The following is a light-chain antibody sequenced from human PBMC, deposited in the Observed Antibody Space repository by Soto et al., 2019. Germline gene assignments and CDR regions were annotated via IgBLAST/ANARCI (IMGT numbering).Light chain of an antibody. J-gene: IGKJ2*01. CDR3: QEYKTYA. CDR2: DAS. CDR1: QSISDW. V-gene: IGKV1-5*01. Sequence: DIQLTQSPSTLAASVGDRVTITCRVSQSISDWLAWYQQKPGKAPELLISDASTLTPGVPSRFSGSGSGTEFTLIISSLQPDDVATYFCQEYKTYAFGPGTRVEIK.